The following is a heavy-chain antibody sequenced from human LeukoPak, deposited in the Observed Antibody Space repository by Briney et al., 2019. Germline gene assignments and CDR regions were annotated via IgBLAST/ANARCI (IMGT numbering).Heavy chain of an antibody. CDR1: GGSVSSGSYY. D-gene: IGHD3-10*01. CDR2: IYYGGST. CDR3: ARDHTTMVRGVILSTYGMDV. V-gene: IGHV4-61*01. Sequence: PSETLSLTCTVSGGSVSSGSYYWSWIRQPPGKGLEWIGCIYYGGSTQYNPSLKSRVTISVDTSKNQFSLKLSSVTAADTAVYYCARDHTTMVRGVILSTYGMDVWGQGTTVTAPS. J-gene: IGHJ6*02.